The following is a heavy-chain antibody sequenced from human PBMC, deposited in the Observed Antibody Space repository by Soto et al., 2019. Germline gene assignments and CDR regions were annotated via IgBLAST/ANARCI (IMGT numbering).Heavy chain of an antibody. D-gene: IGHD2-15*01. Sequence: TLSLTCAVSGGSISSGGYSWSWIRQPPGKGLEWIGYIYHSGSTYYNPSLKSRVTISVDRSKNQFSLKLSSVTAADTAVYYCARGRVVEGLDYRGQGTLVTVSS. CDR1: GGSISSGGYS. J-gene: IGHJ4*02. CDR3: ARGRVVEGLDY. CDR2: IYHSGST. V-gene: IGHV4-30-2*01.